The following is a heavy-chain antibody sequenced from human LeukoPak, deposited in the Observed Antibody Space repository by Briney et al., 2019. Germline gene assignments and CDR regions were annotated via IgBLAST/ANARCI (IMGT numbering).Heavy chain of an antibody. D-gene: IGHD4-17*01. Sequence: GGSLRLSCAASGFTFDDYAMHWVRQSPGKGLEWVSFISSGSTTIYYADSVKGRFTISRDNTKNSLYLQMNSLRDEDTAVYYCARIRDYGDYSGDYWGQGTLVTVSS. CDR1: GFTFDDYA. J-gene: IGHJ4*02. V-gene: IGHV3-48*02. CDR3: ARIRDYGDYSGDY. CDR2: ISSGSTTI.